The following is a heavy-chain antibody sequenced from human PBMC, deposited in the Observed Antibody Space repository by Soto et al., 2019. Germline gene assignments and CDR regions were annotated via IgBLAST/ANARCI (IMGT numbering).Heavy chain of an antibody. CDR2: MSRDGGRI. CDR3: VKSRGCANYVFFD. J-gene: IGHJ4*02. CDR1: GFTFSSFS. Sequence: PGGSLRLSCSASGFTFSSFSMHWVRQPPGKGLEYVSHMSRDGGRIYYADSVKGRFTISRDNSKNMLYLQMSSLRPDDSAVYYCVKSRGCANYVFFDWGQGTQVTVSS. V-gene: IGHV3-64D*06. D-gene: IGHD4-4*01.